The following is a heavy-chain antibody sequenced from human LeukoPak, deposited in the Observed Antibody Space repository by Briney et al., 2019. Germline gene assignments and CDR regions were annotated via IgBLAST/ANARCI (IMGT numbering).Heavy chain of an antibody. CDR1: GFTFSSYA. Sequence: GGSLRLSCAASGFTFSSYAMHWVRQAPGEGLEYVSAISSNGGSTYYADSVNARFTISRDNSKNTLHLQMGSLRAEDMAVYYCARGGPYSSRPYYFDYWGQGTLVTVSS. V-gene: IGHV3-64*02. CDR3: ARGGPYSSRPYYFDY. D-gene: IGHD6-13*01. CDR2: ISSNGGST. J-gene: IGHJ4*02.